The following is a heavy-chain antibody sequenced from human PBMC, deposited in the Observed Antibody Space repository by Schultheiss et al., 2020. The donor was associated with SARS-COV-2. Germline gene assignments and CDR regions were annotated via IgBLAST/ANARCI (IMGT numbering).Heavy chain of an antibody. J-gene: IGHJ3*02. CDR2: ISYDGSNK. CDR3: ARDHSSYYYDSSGYRRTQGPDAFDI. Sequence: GGSLRLSCAASGFTFSSYAMHWVRQAPGKGLEWVAVISYDGSNKYYADSVKGRFTISRDNSKNTLYLQMNSLRAEDTAVYYCARDHSSYYYDSSGYRRTQGPDAFDIWGQGTMVTVSS. D-gene: IGHD3-22*01. V-gene: IGHV3-30*07. CDR1: GFTFSSYA.